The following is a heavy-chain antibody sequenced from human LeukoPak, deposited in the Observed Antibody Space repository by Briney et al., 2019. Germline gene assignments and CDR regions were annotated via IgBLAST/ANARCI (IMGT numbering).Heavy chain of an antibody. CDR3: AKSDPMTSGYFQH. J-gene: IGHJ1*01. CDR1: GGSISNYY. CDR2: IYTRGST. D-gene: IGHD3-10*01. Sequence: PSETLSLTCTVSGGSISNYYLSWIRQPAGKGLEWIGRIYTRGSTNYNPSLKSRVTMSVDTSENQFSLKVSSVTAADTAVYYCAKSDPMTSGYFQHWGQGTLVTVSS. V-gene: IGHV4-4*07.